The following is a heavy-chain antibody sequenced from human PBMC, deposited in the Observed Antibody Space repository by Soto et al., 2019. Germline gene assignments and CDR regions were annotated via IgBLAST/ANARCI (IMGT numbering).Heavy chain of an antibody. CDR3: ATLRGLGEVSPYFDY. CDR1: GGSISSSNW. J-gene: IGHJ4*02. V-gene: IGHV4-4*02. Sequence: SETLSLTCAVSGGSISSSNWWSWVRQPPGKGLEWIGEIYHSGSTNFNPSLKSRVTISVDTSKNQFSLKLSSVTAADTAVYYCATLRGLGEVSPYFDYWGQGLMVTVSS. D-gene: IGHD3-10*01. CDR2: IYHSGST.